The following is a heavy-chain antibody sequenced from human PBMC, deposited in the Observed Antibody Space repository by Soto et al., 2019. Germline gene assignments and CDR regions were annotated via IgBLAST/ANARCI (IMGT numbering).Heavy chain of an antibody. J-gene: IGHJ5*02. CDR1: GHSISADY. V-gene: IGHV4-4*07. D-gene: IGHD3-22*01. CDR3: ARDVGGSVVPHWLDP. Sequence: QVQLQESGPGLVKASETLSLSCTVSGHSISADYWTWIRQPAGKRLEWIGRVDASGNTNYNPSLKSRVTMSVDTSKNQFDLNVRSLTAADTAMYFCARDVGGSVVPHWLDPWGQGALVTVSS. CDR2: VDASGNT.